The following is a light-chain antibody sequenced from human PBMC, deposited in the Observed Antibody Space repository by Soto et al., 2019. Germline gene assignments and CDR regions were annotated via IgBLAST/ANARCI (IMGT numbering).Light chain of an antibody. CDR1: QTISSW. V-gene: IGKV1-12*01. Sequence: DIQMTQSPSSVSASVGDRVTITCRASQTISSWLAWYQQKPGKAPKLLIYAASSLQSGVPSRFSGSGSGTDFTLTISSLQSEDFAVYYCQQYKNWPLFGQGTRLEIK. CDR2: AAS. J-gene: IGKJ5*01. CDR3: QQYKNWPL.